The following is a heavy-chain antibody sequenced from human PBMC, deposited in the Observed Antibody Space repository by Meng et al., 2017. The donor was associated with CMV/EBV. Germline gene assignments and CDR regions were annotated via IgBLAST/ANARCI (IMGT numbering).Heavy chain of an antibody. Sequence: SGGSISSSSYYWGWIRQPPGQGLEWIGSIYYSGSTYYNPSLKSRVTISVDTSKNQFSLKLSSVTAADTAVYYCARAYCSGGSCWFDPWGQGTLVTVSS. CDR3: ARAYCSGGSCWFDP. D-gene: IGHD2-15*01. V-gene: IGHV4-39*07. J-gene: IGHJ5*02. CDR2: IYYSGST. CDR1: GGSISSSSYY.